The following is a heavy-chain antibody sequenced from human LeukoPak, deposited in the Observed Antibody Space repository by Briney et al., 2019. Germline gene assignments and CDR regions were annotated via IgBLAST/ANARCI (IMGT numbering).Heavy chain of an antibody. CDR1: GFTFSTYG. CDR2: IEYDGSNI. D-gene: IGHD6-6*01. Sequence: GGSLRLSCAASGFTFSTYGMHWVRQASDKGLVWVAVIEYDGSNIHYTDSVKGRFTISRDNSKKTLYLQMNSLRAEDTAVYYCAKTPRYRAARQSHFDYWGQGTLVTVSS. V-gene: IGHV3-30*18. J-gene: IGHJ4*02. CDR3: AKTPRYRAARQSHFDY.